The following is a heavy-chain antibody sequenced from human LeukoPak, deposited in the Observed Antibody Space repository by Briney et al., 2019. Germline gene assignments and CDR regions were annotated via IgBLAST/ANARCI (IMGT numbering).Heavy chain of an antibody. J-gene: IGHJ5*02. CDR1: GGSFSGYY. Sequence: SESLSLTCAVYGGSFSGYYWSWIRQPPGKGLEWIGEINHSGSTNYNPSLKSRVTISVDTSKNQFSLKLSSVTAADTAVYFCARAYRSSWYANWFDPWGQGTLVTVSS. CDR2: INHSGST. D-gene: IGHD6-13*01. CDR3: ARAYRSSWYANWFDP. V-gene: IGHV4-34*01.